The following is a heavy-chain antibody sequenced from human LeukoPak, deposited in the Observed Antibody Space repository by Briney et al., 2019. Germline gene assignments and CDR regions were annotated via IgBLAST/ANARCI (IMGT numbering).Heavy chain of an antibody. D-gene: IGHD3-22*01. CDR1: GFTVSSNY. CDR2: IYGGGST. Sequence: GGSLRLSCAASGFTVSSNYMSWVRQAPGKGLEWVSVIYGGGSTYYADSVKGRFTISGDSSRSTVYLQMNNLRAEDTAVYYCARGASRGFYFYDSWGQGTLVTVSS. J-gene: IGHJ4*02. CDR3: ARGASRGFYFYDS. V-gene: IGHV3-66*01.